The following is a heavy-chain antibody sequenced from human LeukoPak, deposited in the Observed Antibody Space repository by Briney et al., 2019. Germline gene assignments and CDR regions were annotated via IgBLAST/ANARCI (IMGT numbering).Heavy chain of an antibody. CDR1: GFTFDDYA. CDR2: ISWNSGSI. Sequence: GRSLRLSCAASGFTFDDYAMHWVRQAPGKGLEWVSGISWNSGSIGYADSVKGRFTISRDNAKNSLYLQMNSLRAEDTALYYCAKGRIAVAGLCTYYYGMDVWGQGTTVTVSS. V-gene: IGHV3-9*01. D-gene: IGHD6-19*01. J-gene: IGHJ6*02. CDR3: AKGRIAVAGLCTYYYGMDV.